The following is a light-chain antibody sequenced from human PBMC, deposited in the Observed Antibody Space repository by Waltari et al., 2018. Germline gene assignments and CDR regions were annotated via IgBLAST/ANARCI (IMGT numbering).Light chain of an antibody. Sequence: QSVLTQPPSASGTPGQRVTISCSGSSSNLGSNPVNWYQQPPGTAPNLPIHSNNQRPSGVPDRFSGSKSGTSASLAISGLQSEDEADYYCAAWDDSLNGPVFGGGTKLTVL. V-gene: IGLV1-44*01. CDR3: AAWDDSLNGPV. J-gene: IGLJ2*01. CDR2: SNN. CDR1: SSNLGSNP.